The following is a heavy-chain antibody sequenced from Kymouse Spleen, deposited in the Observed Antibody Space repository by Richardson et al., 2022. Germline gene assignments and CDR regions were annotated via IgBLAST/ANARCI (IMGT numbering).Heavy chain of an antibody. D-gene: IGHD3-10*01. Sequence: QVQLQQWGAGLLKPSETLSLTCAVYGGSFSGYYWSWIRQPPGKGLEWIGEINHSGSTNYNPSLKSRVTISVDTSKNQFSLKLSSVTAADTAVYYCARGGDGSGSYYNVRFDYWGQGTLVTVSS. CDR3: ARGGDGSGSYYNVRFDY. CDR2: INHSGST. CDR1: GGSFSGYY. J-gene: IGHJ4*02. V-gene: IGHV4-34*01.